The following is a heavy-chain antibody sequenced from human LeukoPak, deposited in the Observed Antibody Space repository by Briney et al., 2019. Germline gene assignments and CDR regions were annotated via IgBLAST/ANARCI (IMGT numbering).Heavy chain of an antibody. J-gene: IGHJ3*02. CDR3: ARSHPGSGDAFDI. Sequence: SETLSLTCTVSGGSISSYYWSWLRQPAGKGLEWIGRIYTSGSTNYNPSLKSRVTISVDTSKNQFSRKRSSVTAADTAVYYCARSHPGSGDAFDIWGQGTMVTVPS. D-gene: IGHD3-10*01. CDR1: GGSISSYY. CDR2: IYTSGST. V-gene: IGHV4-4*07.